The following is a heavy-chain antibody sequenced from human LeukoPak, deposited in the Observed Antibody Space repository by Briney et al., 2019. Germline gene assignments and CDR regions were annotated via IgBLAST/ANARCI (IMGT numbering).Heavy chain of an antibody. CDR3: ARTDILTGFDAFDI. Sequence: ASVKVSCKASGYTFTGYYMHWVRQAPGQGLEWMGWINPNSGGTNYAQKFQGRVTMTRDTSTSTVYMELSSLRSEDTAVYYCARTDILTGFDAFDIWGQGTMVTVSS. V-gene: IGHV1-2*02. CDR2: INPNSGGT. CDR1: GYTFTGYY. D-gene: IGHD3-9*01. J-gene: IGHJ3*02.